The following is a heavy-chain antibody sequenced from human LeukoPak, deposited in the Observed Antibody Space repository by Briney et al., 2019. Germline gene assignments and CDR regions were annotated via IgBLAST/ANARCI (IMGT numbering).Heavy chain of an antibody. CDR1: GFTFSSYA. D-gene: IGHD3-9*01. V-gene: IGHV3-30*04. J-gene: IGHJ6*02. Sequence: GGSLRLSCAASGFTFSSYAMHWVRQAPGKGLEWVAVISYDGSNKYYADSVKGRFTISRDNSKNTLYLQMNSLRAEDTAVYYCAGDKVVLRYFDWLLYDYYYYGMDVWGQGTTVTVSS. CDR3: AGDKVVLRYFDWLLYDYYYYGMDV. CDR2: ISYDGSNK.